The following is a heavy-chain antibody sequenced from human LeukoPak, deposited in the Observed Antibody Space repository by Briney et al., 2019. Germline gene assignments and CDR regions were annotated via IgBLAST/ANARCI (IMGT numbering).Heavy chain of an antibody. D-gene: IGHD4-17*01. J-gene: IGHJ4*02. Sequence: GESLKISCKASGYTFTSYWIAWVRQMPGKGLEWMGMIYPGDSDTRYSPPFQGQVTISADKSISSAYLQWSSLKASDTATYYCARLDFGDSGSEYFDYWGQGTLVTVSS. V-gene: IGHV5-51*01. CDR1: GYTFTSYW. CDR3: ARLDFGDSGSEYFDY. CDR2: IYPGDSDT.